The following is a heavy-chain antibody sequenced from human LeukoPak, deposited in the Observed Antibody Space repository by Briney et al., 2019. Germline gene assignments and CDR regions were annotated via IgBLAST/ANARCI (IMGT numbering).Heavy chain of an antibody. D-gene: IGHD3-3*01. CDR3: ARVGGAIFGVPNRAFDI. J-gene: IGHJ3*02. CDR1: GGSTNSYY. CDR2: IHYSGST. V-gene: IGHV4-59*01. Sequence: SETLSLTCTVSGGSTNSYYWSWIRQPPGGGLEWIGSIHYSGSTSYNPSLRSRVTISVDKSKNQFFLKLSSVTATDTAVYYCARVGGAIFGVPNRAFDIWGQGTMVTVSS.